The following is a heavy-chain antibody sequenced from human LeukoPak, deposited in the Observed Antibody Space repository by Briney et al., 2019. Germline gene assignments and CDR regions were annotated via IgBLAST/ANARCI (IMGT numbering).Heavy chain of an antibody. CDR2: IWNDGTDE. CDR3: AKEDDYGDLFDY. J-gene: IGHJ4*02. Sequence: PGGSLRLSCVGSGFTFSSYGMHWVRQPPGKGLKWVAAIWNDGTDEFYSDSVKGRFTISRDNSKSTVYLQMNSLRAEDTAVYYCAKEDDYGDLFDYWGQGTLVTVSS. CDR1: GFTFSSYG. D-gene: IGHD4-17*01. V-gene: IGHV3-33*06.